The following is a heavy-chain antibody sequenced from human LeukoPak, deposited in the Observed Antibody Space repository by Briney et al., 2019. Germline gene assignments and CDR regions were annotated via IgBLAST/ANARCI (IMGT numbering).Heavy chain of an antibody. CDR2: IKEDGSKK. V-gene: IGHV3-7*01. Sequence: GGSLRLSCDASGFKFNNHWMSWIRQAPGKGLEWVAKIKEDGSKKKYVDSVKGRFTISRDNAQMSLNLQLTSLRAEDTAVYYCARDTDSGSYPYYYYYYGMDVWGQGTTVTVSS. D-gene: IGHD1-26*01. CDR1: GFKFNNHW. CDR3: ARDTDSGSYPYYYYYYGMDV. J-gene: IGHJ6*02.